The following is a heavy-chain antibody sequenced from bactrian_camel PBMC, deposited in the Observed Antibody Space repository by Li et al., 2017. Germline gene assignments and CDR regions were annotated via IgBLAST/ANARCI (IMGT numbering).Heavy chain of an antibody. CDR3: AARIGGGRCVGWGKSTGPDWNR. J-gene: IGHJ4*01. V-gene: IGHV3-3*01. CDR2: FRFINGRT. D-gene: IGHD5*01. Sequence: VQVGGSLTLSCTASGFTNSGKSMGWFRQVPGKEREGVAIFRFINGRTAYTTSVKGRFTISGDNVNDTVYLHLNNLKPDETAIYYCAARIGGGRCVGWGKSTGPDWNRWGQGTQVTVS. CDR1: GFTNSGKS.